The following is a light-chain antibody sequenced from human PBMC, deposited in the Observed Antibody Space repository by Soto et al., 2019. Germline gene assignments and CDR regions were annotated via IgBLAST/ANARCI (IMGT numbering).Light chain of an antibody. Sequence: DIVITQSPATLSSAPGERVTFSWRASKGVSRKFAWYQHNPGEAPRLLISGASTGATGIRARFSGSGSGTEFTITISSLQSEDCAIYYCQQYHTWPITFGGGTKVDIK. CDR3: QQYHTWPIT. V-gene: IGKV3-15*01. CDR1: KGVSRK. CDR2: GAS. J-gene: IGKJ4*01.